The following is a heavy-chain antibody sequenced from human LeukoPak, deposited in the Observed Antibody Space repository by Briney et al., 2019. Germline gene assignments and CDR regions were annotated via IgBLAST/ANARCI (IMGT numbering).Heavy chain of an antibody. Sequence: GGSLRLSCAASGFTFSSYSMNWVRQAPGKGLEWVSYISSSSSTIYYADSVKGRFTTSRNTAKNSLYLQMNSLRDEDTAVYYCARYREDTAMVTYYDCGMEVWGQGTTVTVSS. J-gene: IGHJ6*01. CDR1: GFTFSSYS. CDR3: ARYREDTAMVTYYDCGMEV. CDR2: ISSSSSTI. V-gene: IGHV3-48*02. D-gene: IGHD5-18*01.